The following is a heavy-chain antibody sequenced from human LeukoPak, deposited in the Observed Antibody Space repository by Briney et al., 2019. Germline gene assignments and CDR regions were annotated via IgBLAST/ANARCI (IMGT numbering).Heavy chain of an antibody. CDR2: ISSSSSYI. Sequence: GGSLRLSCAASGFTFSSYSMNWVRQAPGKGLEWVSSISSSSSYIYYADSVKGRFTISRDNSKNTLYLQMNSLRAEDTAVYYCAKDGGSFEGDYFDYWGQGTLVTVSS. D-gene: IGHD3-16*01. CDR3: AKDGGSFEGDYFDY. V-gene: IGHV3-21*04. J-gene: IGHJ4*02. CDR1: GFTFSSYS.